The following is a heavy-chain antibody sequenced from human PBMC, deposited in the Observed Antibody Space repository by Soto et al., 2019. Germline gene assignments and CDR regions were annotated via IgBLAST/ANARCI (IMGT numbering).Heavy chain of an antibody. D-gene: IGHD5-18*01. V-gene: IGHV3-23*01. Sequence: EEQLLESGEGLVQPGGSLRLSCAATGFNFGSYAMGWVRQAPGKGLEWVSGVSGSGSSPYYADSVKGRLTISKDKSKNTLYLDLNNLRSEDTAVYFCVKGKESGYRGAFDSWGQGTMVTVSS. J-gene: IGHJ4*02. CDR3: VKGKESGYRGAFDS. CDR1: GFNFGSYA. CDR2: VSGSGSSP.